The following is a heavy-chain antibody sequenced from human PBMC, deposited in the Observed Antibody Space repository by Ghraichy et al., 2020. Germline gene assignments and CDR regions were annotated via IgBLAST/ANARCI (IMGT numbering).Heavy chain of an antibody. D-gene: IGHD6-13*01. V-gene: IGHV3-48*04. Sequence: GESLNISCAASGFTFSSYSMNWVRQAPGKELEWVSYISSTSSTIYYADSVKGRFTISRDNAKNSLYLQMNSLRAEDTAVYYCASDLGPFFLVWDYWGQGTLVTVSS. CDR3: ASDLGPFFLVWDY. CDR2: ISSTSSTI. CDR1: GFTFSSYS. J-gene: IGHJ4*02.